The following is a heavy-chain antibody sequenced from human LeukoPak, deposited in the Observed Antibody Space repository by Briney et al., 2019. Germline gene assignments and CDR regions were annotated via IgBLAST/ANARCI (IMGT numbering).Heavy chain of an antibody. CDR2: IIPIFGTA. CDR1: GGTFSSYA. V-gene: IGHV1-69*01. CDR3: ARVGYYYGSGLLDYYYTDV. Sequence: SVKVSCKASGGTFSSYAISWVRQAPGQGLEWMGGIIPIFGTANYAQKFQGRVTITADESTSTAYMELSSLRSEDTAVYYCARVGYYYGSGLLDYYYTDVWGKGTTVTVSS. D-gene: IGHD3-10*01. J-gene: IGHJ6*03.